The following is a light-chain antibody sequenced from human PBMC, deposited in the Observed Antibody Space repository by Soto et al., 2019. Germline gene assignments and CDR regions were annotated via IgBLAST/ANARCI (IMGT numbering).Light chain of an antibody. Sequence: QSALTQPASVSGSPGQSITISCTGTSNDVGAHNFVSWYQQHPGKAPKILIYEVTKRPSGISNRFSASKSGNTAYLTISWLQADDEADYYCTAYTNSAARVFGTGTQLTVL. J-gene: IGLJ1*01. CDR2: EVT. CDR1: SNDVGAHNF. CDR3: TAYTNSAARV. V-gene: IGLV2-14*01.